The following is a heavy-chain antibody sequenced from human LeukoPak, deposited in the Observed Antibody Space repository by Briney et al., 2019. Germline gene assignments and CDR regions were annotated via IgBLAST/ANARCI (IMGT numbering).Heavy chain of an antibody. Sequence: ASVKVSCKASGYTFTSYYMHWVRQAPGQGLEWMGIINPSGGSTSYAQKFQGRVTMTRDTSTSTVYMELSSLRSEDTAVYYCARDRGSRDGYNIDDYWGQGTLVTVSS. CDR1: GYTFTSYY. D-gene: IGHD5-24*01. CDR3: ARDRGSRDGYNIDDY. V-gene: IGHV1-46*01. CDR2: INPSGGST. J-gene: IGHJ4*02.